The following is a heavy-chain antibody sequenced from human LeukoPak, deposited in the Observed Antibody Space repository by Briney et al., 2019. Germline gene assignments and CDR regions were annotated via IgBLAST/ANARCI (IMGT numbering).Heavy chain of an antibody. CDR2: INHSGST. CDR3: ASRIRPIVVVVAAPGWFDP. V-gene: IGHV4-34*01. CDR1: GGSFSGYY. Sequence: SETLSLTCAVYGGSFSGYYWSWIRQPPGKGLEWIGEINHSGSTNYNPSLKSRVTISVDTSKNQFSLKLSSVTAADTAVYYCASRIRPIVVVVAAPGWFDPWGQGTLVTVSS. D-gene: IGHD2-15*01. J-gene: IGHJ5*02.